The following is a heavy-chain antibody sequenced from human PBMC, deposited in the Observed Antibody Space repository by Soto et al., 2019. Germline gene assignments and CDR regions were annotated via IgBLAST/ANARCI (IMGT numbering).Heavy chain of an antibody. CDR1: GGSISPYY. Sequence: SETLSLTCTVSGGSISPYYWSWIRQPPGKGLEWIGYIYFGGTTKYNPSLKSRVSMSVDTSKNQFSLKLSSVTAADTAVYYCARRYGGNFDYWGQGTLVTVSS. J-gene: IGHJ4*02. CDR2: IYFGGTT. CDR3: ARRYGGNFDY. V-gene: IGHV4-59*01. D-gene: IGHD3-16*01.